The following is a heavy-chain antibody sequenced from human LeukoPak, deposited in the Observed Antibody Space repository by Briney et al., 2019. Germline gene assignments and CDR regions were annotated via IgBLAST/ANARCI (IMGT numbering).Heavy chain of an antibody. D-gene: IGHD3-22*01. CDR1: GLTFSSYW. J-gene: IGHJ4*02. CDR2: INSDGSST. CDR3: ARKFYYDSSGYLTFDY. Sequence: GGSLRLSCAASGLTFSSYWMHWVRQAPGKGLVWVSRINSDGSSTSYADSVKGRFTISRDNAKNTLYLQMNSLRAEDTAVYYCARKFYYDSSGYLTFDYWGQGTLVTVSS. V-gene: IGHV3-74*01.